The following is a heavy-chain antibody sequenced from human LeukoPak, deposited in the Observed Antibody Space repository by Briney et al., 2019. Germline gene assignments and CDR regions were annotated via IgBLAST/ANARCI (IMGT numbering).Heavy chain of an antibody. Sequence: SETLSLTCTVSGGSISSSSYYWGWIRQPPGKGLEWIGSIYYSGSTYYNPSLKSRVTISVDTSKNQFSLKLSSVTAADTAVYYCARGRTLYANWGQGTLVTVSS. D-gene: IGHD2/OR15-2a*01. CDR2: IYYSGST. CDR1: GGSISSSSYY. J-gene: IGHJ4*02. V-gene: IGHV4-39*07. CDR3: ARGRTLYAN.